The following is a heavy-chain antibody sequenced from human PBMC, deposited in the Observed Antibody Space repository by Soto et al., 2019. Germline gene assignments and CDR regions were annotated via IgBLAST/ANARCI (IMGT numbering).Heavy chain of an antibody. D-gene: IGHD3-10*01. Sequence: ASVKVSCKASGYTFTSYDINWVRQATGQGLEWMGWMNPNSGNTGYAQKFQGRVTMTRNTSISTAYMEQSSLKSEDTAVYYCARGRMVRGVTYYYYYDMDVWGQGTTVTVSS. CDR1: GYTFTSYD. CDR3: ARGRMVRGVTYYYYYDMDV. J-gene: IGHJ6*02. V-gene: IGHV1-8*01. CDR2: MNPNSGNT.